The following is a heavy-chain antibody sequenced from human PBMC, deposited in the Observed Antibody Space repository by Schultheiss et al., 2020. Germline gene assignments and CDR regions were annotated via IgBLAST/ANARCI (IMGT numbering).Heavy chain of an antibody. J-gene: IGHJ6*02. D-gene: IGHD2-21*02. CDR2: ISYDGSNK. CDR1: GFTFSSYA. V-gene: IGHV3-30-3*01. Sequence: GSLRLSCAASGFTFSSYAMHWVRQAPGKGLEWVAVISYDGSNKYYADSVKGRFIISRDNAKNSLYLQMNSLRAEDTAVYYWASVTGDTYSYYGMDLWGQGATGTVAS. CDR3: ASVTGDTYSYYGMDL.